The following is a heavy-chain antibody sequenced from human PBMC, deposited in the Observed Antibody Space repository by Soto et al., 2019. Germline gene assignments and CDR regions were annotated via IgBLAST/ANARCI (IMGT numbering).Heavy chain of an antibody. J-gene: IGHJ3*02. D-gene: IGHD2-2*01. CDR1: GFTFSSYW. V-gene: IGHV3-74*01. Sequence: EVQLVESGGGLVQPGGSLRLSCAASGFTFSSYWMHWVRQVPGKGLVWVSRINSDGSTTSYADSVKGRFTISRDNAKNTLYLQMNSLRADDTAVYYCARALYSISTSCYAFDIWGQGTMVTVSS. CDR2: INSDGSTT. CDR3: ARALYSISTSCYAFDI.